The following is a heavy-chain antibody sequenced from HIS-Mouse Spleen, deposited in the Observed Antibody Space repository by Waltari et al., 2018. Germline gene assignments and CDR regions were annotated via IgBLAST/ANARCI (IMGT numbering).Heavy chain of an antibody. V-gene: IGHV4-39*07. Sequence: QLQLQESGPGLVKPSETLSLTCTVPGGSISSRSYYWVWTRQPPGKGLEWIGSIYYSGSTYYNPSLKSRVTISVDTSKNQFSLKLSSVTAADTAVYYCAREIPYSSSWYDWYFDLWGRGTLVTVSS. D-gene: IGHD6-13*01. CDR3: AREIPYSSSWYDWYFDL. CDR2: IYYSGST. CDR1: GGSISSRSYY. J-gene: IGHJ2*01.